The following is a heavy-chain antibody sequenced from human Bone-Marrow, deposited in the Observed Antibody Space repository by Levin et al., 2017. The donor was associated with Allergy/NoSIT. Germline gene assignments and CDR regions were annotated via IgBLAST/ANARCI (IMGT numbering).Heavy chain of an antibody. CDR2: INQDGTAQ. D-gene: IGHD2-21*02. Sequence: GESLKISCAGSGFTFSGYWMTWVRQAPGKGLEWMANINQDGTAQYYVDSVKGRFTISRDNAKNSLYLQMNSLRAEDTAVYYCARGFVVVTAITYYYYYAMDVWGQGTTVTVSS. CDR1: GFTFSGYW. J-gene: IGHJ6*02. V-gene: IGHV3-7*01. CDR3: ARGFVVVTAITYYYYYAMDV.